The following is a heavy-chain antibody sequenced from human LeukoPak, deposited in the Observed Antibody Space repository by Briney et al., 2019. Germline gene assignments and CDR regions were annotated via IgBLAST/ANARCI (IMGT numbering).Heavy chain of an antibody. CDR2: INHSGST. CDR1: GYSISSGYY. V-gene: IGHV4-38-2*02. Sequence: SETLSLTCTVSGYSISSGYYWSWIRQPPGKGLEWIGEINHSGSTNYNPSLKSRVTISVDTSKNQSSLKLSSVTAADTAVYYCARGREIAARPVWYFDLWGRGTLVTVSS. CDR3: ARGREIAARPVWYFDL. D-gene: IGHD6-6*01. J-gene: IGHJ2*01.